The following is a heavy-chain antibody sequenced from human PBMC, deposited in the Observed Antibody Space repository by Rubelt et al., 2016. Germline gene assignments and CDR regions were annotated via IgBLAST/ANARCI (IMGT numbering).Heavy chain of an antibody. V-gene: IGHV1-18*01. CDR2: ISAYNGNT. J-gene: IGHJ4*02. CDR1: GYTFTSYG. D-gene: IGHD6-13*01. Sequence: QVQLVQSGAEVKKPGASVKVSCKASGYTFTSYGISWVRQAPGQGLEWMGWISAYNGNTNYAQKRQGRVTMTTDTPTSPAYMELRSLRCEDTAVYYGARDTRYSSSSNFDYWGQGTLVTVSS. CDR3: ARDTRYSSSSNFDY.